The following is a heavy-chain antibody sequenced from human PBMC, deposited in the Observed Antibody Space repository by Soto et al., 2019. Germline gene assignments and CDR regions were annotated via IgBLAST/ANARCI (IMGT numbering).Heavy chain of an antibody. CDR2: ISYDGSNK. D-gene: IGHD6-6*01. J-gene: IGHJ6*02. CDR3: AKDRLAARIHDYYYYYGMDV. V-gene: IGHV3-30*18. CDR1: GFTFSSYG. Sequence: GSLRLSCAASGFTFSSYGMHWVRQAPGKGLEWVAVISYDGSNKYYADSVKGRFTISRDNSKNTLYLQMNSLRAEDTAVYYCAKDRLAARIHDYYYYYGMDVWGQGTTVTVS.